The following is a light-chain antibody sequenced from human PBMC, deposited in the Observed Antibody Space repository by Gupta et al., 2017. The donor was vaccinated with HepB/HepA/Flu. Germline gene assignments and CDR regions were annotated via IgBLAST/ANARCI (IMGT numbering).Light chain of an antibody. J-gene: IGKJ1*01. CDR2: GAS. CDR1: QPIGTN. Sequence: DIQMTQSPSSLSASVGDTVTVTCRASQPIGTNLNWYEQKPGKAPKLLIYGASTLQSGVPSRFIGRGSGTDFTLTISSLQPEDCATYYCQQSYNTPRAFGQGTKVEIK. CDR3: QQSYNTPRA. V-gene: IGKV1-39*01.